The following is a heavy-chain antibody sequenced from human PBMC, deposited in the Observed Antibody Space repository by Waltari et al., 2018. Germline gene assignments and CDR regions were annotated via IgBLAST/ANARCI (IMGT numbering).Heavy chain of an antibody. D-gene: IGHD3-22*01. V-gene: IGHV4-59*08. CDR2: IYYSGST. J-gene: IGHJ3*02. CDR1: GGSISSYY. Sequence: QVQLQESGPGLVKPSETLSLTCTVSGGSISSYYWSWIRQPPGKGLEWIGYIYYSGSTNYNPSLKSRVTISVDTSKNQISLKLSSVTAADTAVYYCARRYDDPTIDAFDIWGQGTMVTVSS. CDR3: ARRYDDPTIDAFDI.